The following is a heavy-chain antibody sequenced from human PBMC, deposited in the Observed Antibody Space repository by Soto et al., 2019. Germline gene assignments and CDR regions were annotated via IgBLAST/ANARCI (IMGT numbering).Heavy chain of an antibody. J-gene: IGHJ3*02. CDR3: AKGGYYSLFDI. D-gene: IGHD3-16*01. V-gene: IGHV3-23*01. CDR1: GFPFSSYA. Sequence: PGGSLRLSCVASGFPFSSYAMSLVRQTPGKGLEWVSGISGSGGRTYYADSVKGRFTISRDNSNHTLSLQMHILRVEYRAVYCCAKGGYYSLFDIWGQGTVVTVSS. CDR2: ISGSGGRT.